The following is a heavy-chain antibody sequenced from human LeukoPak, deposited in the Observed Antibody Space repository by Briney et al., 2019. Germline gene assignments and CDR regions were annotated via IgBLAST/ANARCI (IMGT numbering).Heavy chain of an antibody. J-gene: IGHJ4*02. CDR3: AKHYYDSSGYYILDY. Sequence: GGSLRLSCTASDFILSTYAMSWVRQAPGKGLEWVSAISGSGGSTYYADSVKGRFTISRDNSKNTLYLQMNSLRAEDTAVYYCAKHYYDSSGYYILDYWGQGTLVTVSS. CDR2: ISGSGGST. D-gene: IGHD3-22*01. V-gene: IGHV3-23*01. CDR1: DFILSTYA.